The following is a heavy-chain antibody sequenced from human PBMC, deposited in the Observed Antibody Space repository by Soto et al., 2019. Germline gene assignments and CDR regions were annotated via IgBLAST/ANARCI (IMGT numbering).Heavy chain of an antibody. CDR3: ALSPSGYMYDFNY. CDR2: VYWDDDI. Sequence: QITLKESGPTLVKPTQILTLTCTFSGFSLSTRGVGVGRIRQPPGKALEWLALVYWDDDIWYSTSLKSRLTITQVASKTPGVPTLTNMAPVDTATYFWALSPSGYMYDFNYW. V-gene: IGHV2-5*02. D-gene: IGHD3-9*01. J-gene: IGHJ4*01. CDR1: GFSLSTRGVG.